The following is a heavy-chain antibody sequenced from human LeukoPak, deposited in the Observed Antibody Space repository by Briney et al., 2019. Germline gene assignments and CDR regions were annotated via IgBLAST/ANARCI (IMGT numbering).Heavy chain of an antibody. J-gene: IGHJ4*02. Sequence: PGGSLRLSCAASGFTFSSYAMSWVRQAPGKGLEYVSAISSNGGSTYYANSVKGRFTISRDNSKNTLYLQMGSLRVEDMAVYYCARASSGWYGYWGQGTLVTVSS. V-gene: IGHV3-64*01. CDR3: ARASSGWYGY. D-gene: IGHD6-19*01. CDR2: ISSNGGST. CDR1: GFTFSSYA.